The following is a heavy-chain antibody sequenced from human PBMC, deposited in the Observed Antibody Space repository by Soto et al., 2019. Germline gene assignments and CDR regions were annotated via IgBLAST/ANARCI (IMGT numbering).Heavy chain of an antibody. J-gene: IGHJ4*02. Sequence: QVQLQESGPGLVKPSETLSLTCSVSGGSISTSYWSWIRQPPGKGLAWIGYIDYTGGTKYNPSLKSRVTMSVDTSKDQFSLKVSSVTAADTAFYYCARDFSDGWYRVFDSWGQGTMVTVSS. D-gene: IGHD6-19*01. CDR3: ARDFSDGWYRVFDS. CDR1: GGSISTSY. V-gene: IGHV4-59*01. CDR2: IDYTGGT.